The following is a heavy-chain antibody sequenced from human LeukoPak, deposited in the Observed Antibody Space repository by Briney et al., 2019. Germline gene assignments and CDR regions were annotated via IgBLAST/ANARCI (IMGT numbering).Heavy chain of an antibody. CDR3: AKEGSGGSFDY. Sequence: GGSLRLSCAASGFIFSNYAMSWVRQAPGKGLEWVSSISGSGGSTDYADSVKGRFTISRYNSKNTLYVEMNSLRDEDTAIYYCAKEGSGGSFDYWGQGTLVTVSS. CDR2: ISGSGGST. CDR1: GFIFSNYA. D-gene: IGHD2-15*01. J-gene: IGHJ4*02. V-gene: IGHV3-23*01.